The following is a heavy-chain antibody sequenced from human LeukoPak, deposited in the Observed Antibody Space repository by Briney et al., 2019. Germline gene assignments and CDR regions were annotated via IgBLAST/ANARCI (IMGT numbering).Heavy chain of an antibody. D-gene: IGHD3-22*01. CDR2: INAVEGNT. Sequence: ASVTVSCKASGFIFIVHAIQWVRQAPGQRLEWMGWINAVEGNTKYSEKFQDKITLTRDKSASTVYMELNSLSFEDTAVYYCARSSPMMVVVEPDYYYGMDVWGQGTTVIVSS. CDR3: ARSSPMMVVVEPDYYYGMDV. V-gene: IGHV1-3*01. J-gene: IGHJ6*02. CDR1: GFIFIVHA.